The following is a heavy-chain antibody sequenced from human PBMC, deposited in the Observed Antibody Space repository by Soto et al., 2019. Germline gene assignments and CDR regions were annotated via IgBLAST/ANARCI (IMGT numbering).Heavy chain of an antibody. D-gene: IGHD3-16*01. CDR2: MYYSGST. V-gene: IGHV4-61*01. CDR1: GGSVSSGSYY. J-gene: IGHJ4*02. CDR3: ARNVKFCATWSSVFGY. Sequence: LSLTCNVSGGSVSSGSYYWSWIRQPPGKGLEWIGYMYYSGSTTYNPSLKSRVTISIDTSKNQFSLKLSSVTAADTAVYYCARNVKFCATWSSVFGYWSQGTLVTVSS.